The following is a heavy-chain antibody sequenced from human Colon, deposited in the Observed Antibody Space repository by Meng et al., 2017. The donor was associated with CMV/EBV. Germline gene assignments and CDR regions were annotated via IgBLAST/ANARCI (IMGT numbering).Heavy chain of an antibody. CDR3: ARDKGVRTFDT. CDR1: GIHFSSSG. J-gene: IGHJ4*02. CDR2: IRHDGSNE. V-gene: IGHV3-30*02. Sequence: LWWPGGGVVQPGESLRLVGAASGIHFSSSGMHWVRQAPGKGLEWVALIRHDGSNEYYAESVRGRFTISRDNSKNTVYLQMNSLRSEDTAVYYCARDKGVRTFDTWGQGILVTVSS. D-gene: IGHD2-21*01.